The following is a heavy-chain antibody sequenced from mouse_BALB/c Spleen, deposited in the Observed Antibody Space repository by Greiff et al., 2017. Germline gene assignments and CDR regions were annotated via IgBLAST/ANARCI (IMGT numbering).Heavy chain of an antibody. D-gene: IGHD2-14*01. V-gene: IGHV1S29*02. Sequence: VQLKESGPELVKPGASVKISCKASGYTFTDYNMHWVKQSHGKSLEWIGYIYPYNGGTGYNQKFKSKATLTVDNSSSTAYMELRSLTSEDSAVYYCARPPLYRYDAMDYWGQGTSVTVSS. CDR1: GYTFTDYN. CDR2: IYPYNGGT. CDR3: ARPPLYRYDAMDY. J-gene: IGHJ4*01.